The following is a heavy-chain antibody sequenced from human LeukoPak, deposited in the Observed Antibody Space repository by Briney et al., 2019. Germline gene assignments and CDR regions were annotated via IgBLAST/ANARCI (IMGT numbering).Heavy chain of an antibody. Sequence: GGSLRLSCAASGFTFSSYSMNWVRQAPGKGLEWVSYISSSSTIYYADSVKGRFTISRDNAKNSLYLQMNSLGAEDTAVYYCARDGAHYYDSGSYSPDYWGQGTLVTVSS. CDR1: GFTFSSYS. V-gene: IGHV3-48*04. CDR2: ISSSSTI. CDR3: ARDGAHYYDSGSYSPDY. D-gene: IGHD3-10*01. J-gene: IGHJ4*02.